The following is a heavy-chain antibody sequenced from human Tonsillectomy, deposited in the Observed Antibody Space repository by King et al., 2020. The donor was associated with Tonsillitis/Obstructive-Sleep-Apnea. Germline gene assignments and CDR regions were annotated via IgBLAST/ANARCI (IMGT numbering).Heavy chain of an antibody. CDR1: GFTFSNAW. Sequence: VQLVESGGGLVKPGGSLRLSCAASGFTFSNAWMSWVRQAPGKGLEWVGRIKSKTDGGTTDYAAPVKGRFTISRDDSKNTLYLQMNSLKTEDTAIYYCSTNRLFSLTRYCSGDSCYLSPFDYWGQGTLVTVSS. CDR2: IKSKTDGGTT. V-gene: IGHV3-15*01. J-gene: IGHJ4*02. D-gene: IGHD2-15*01. CDR3: STNRLFSLTRYCSGDSCYLSPFDY.